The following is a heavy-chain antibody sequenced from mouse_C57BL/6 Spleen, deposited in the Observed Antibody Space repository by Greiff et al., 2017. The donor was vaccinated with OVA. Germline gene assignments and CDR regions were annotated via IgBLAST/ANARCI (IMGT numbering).Heavy chain of an antibody. Sequence: VQLQQSGAELARPGASVKMSCKASGYTFTSYTMHWVNQRPGQGLEWIGYINPSRGYTKYNQKFKDKATLTADKSSSAAYMQLSSLTSEDSSVYYFARGLYYFDYWGQGTTRTVSS. CDR2: INPSRGYT. V-gene: IGHV1-4*01. J-gene: IGHJ2*01. CDR3: ARGLYYFDY. CDR1: GYTFTSYT.